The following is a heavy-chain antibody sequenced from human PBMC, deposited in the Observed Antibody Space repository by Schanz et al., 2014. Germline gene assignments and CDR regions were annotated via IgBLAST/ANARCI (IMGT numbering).Heavy chain of an antibody. CDR1: GFTFSSYA. J-gene: IGHJ6*02. V-gene: IGHV3-7*01. CDR2: IKHDGSEK. D-gene: IGHD3-10*01. Sequence: AELVESGGGVVQPGGSLRLSCAASGFTFSSYAMSWVRQAPGKGLEWVAYIKHDGSEKYHVDSVKGRFTISRDNAKGSVYLQMNSLRAEDTAVYYCARGHYGLDVWGPGTSVTVSS. CDR3: ARGHYGLDV.